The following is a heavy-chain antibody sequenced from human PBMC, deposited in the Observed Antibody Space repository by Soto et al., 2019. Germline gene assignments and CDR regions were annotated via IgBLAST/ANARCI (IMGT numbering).Heavy chain of an antibody. CDR3: VRTSLVVAAATREDY. CDR2: INSDGSST. CDR1: GFTFSSYW. Sequence: EVQLVESGGGLVQPGGSLRLSCAASGFTFSSYWMHWVRQAPGKGLVWVSRINSDGSSTSYADSVKGRFTISRDNDKNTLYLQMNSLRAEDTAVYYCVRTSLVVAAATREDYWGQGPLVTVSS. J-gene: IGHJ4*02. D-gene: IGHD2-15*01. V-gene: IGHV3-74*01.